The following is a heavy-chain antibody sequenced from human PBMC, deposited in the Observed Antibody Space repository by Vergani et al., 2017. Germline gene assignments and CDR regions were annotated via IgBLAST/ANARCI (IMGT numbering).Heavy chain of an antibody. CDR3: ARSLYYDFWSGYYFDL. Sequence: EVQLVQSGAEVKKPGESLKISCKGSGYSFTSYGIGWVGQMPGKGLEWRGIIYPGDSDTRYSPSFQGQVTISAEKSISTAYLQWSSLKASDTAMYYCARSLYYDFWSGYYFDLWGRGTLVTVSS. CDR1: GYSFTSYG. D-gene: IGHD3-3*01. V-gene: IGHV5-51*01. J-gene: IGHJ2*01. CDR2: IYPGDSDT.